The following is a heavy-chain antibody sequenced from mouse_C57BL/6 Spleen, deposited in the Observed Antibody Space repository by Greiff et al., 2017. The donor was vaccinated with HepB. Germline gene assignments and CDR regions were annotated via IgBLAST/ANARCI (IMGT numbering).Heavy chain of an antibody. J-gene: IGHJ1*03. Sequence: EVQLQQSGPELVKPGASVKIPCKASGYTFTDYNMDWVKQSHGKSLEWIGDINPNNGGTIYNQKFKGKATLTVDKSSSTAYMELRSLTSEDTAVYYCARSGLHWDWYFDVWGTGTTVTVSS. D-gene: IGHD4-1*01. CDR1: GYTFTDYN. CDR2: INPNNGGT. CDR3: ARSGLHWDWYFDV. V-gene: IGHV1-18*01.